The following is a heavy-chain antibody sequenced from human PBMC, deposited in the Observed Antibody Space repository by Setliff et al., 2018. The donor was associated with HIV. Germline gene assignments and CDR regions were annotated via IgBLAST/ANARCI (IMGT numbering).Heavy chain of an antibody. CDR3: ARVPFGSGSYYFDF. D-gene: IGHD3-10*01. CDR2: IYYSGDT. V-gene: IGHV4-30-4*01. Sequence: SETLSLTCTVSGGSITAPYNYWSWIRQTPGKGLEWIEYIYYSGDTYYNATLQSRATILLDTSKNQFFLTLTSVTAADTAVYFCARVPFGSGSYYFDFWGQGTLVTVSS. CDR1: GGSITAPYNY. J-gene: IGHJ4*02.